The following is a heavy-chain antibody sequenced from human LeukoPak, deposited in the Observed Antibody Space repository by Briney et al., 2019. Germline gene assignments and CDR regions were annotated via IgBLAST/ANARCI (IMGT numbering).Heavy chain of an antibody. V-gene: IGHV3-33*01. Sequence: GGSLRLSCAASGFTFSSYGMHWVRQAPGKGLEWVAVIWYDGSNKYYADSVKGRFTISRDNSSNALYLQMNSLRAEDTAVYYCAREGRWLPFDYWGQGTLVTVSS. CDR3: AREGRWLPFDY. J-gene: IGHJ4*02. CDR2: IWYDGSNK. D-gene: IGHD5-12*01. CDR1: GFTFSSYG.